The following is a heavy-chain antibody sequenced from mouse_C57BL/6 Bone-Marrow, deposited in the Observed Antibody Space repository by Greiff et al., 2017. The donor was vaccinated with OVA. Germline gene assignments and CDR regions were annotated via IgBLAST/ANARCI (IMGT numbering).Heavy chain of an antibody. CDR1: GYTFTSSW. J-gene: IGHJ2*01. Sequence: VQLQQPGAELVRPGSSVKLSCKASGYTFTSSWMHWVKQRPIQGLEWIGNIDPSDSETHYNQKFKDKATLTVDKSSSTAYMQLSSLTSEDSAVYYCASRDGKGYFDYWGQGTTLTVSS. CDR3: ASRDGKGYFDY. CDR2: IDPSDSET. D-gene: IGHD2-1*01. V-gene: IGHV1-52*01.